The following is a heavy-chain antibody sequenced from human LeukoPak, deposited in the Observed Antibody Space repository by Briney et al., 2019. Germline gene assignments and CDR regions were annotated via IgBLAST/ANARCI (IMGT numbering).Heavy chain of an antibody. J-gene: IGHJ5*02. Sequence: GGSLRLSCAASGFTFSDYYMSWIRQAPGKGLEWVSYISSSGSTIYYADSVKGRFTISRDNAKNSLYLQMNSLRAEDTAVYYCAKDLARELSLFDPWGQGTLVAVSS. V-gene: IGHV3-11*04. CDR3: AKDLARELSLFDP. CDR1: GFTFSDYY. CDR2: ISSSGSTI. D-gene: IGHD3-16*02.